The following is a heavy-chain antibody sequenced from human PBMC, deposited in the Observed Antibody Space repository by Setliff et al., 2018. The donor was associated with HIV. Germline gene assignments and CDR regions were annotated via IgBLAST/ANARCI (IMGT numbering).Heavy chain of an antibody. V-gene: IGHV3-7*01. CDR1: RFTFNDYW. Sequence: PGGSLRLSCVASRFTFNDYWMCWVRQAPGKGLEWVANIDRDGSETNYVDSVKGRFTIFRDNAKSSMYLQMNSLRAEDTAIYYCARKFRPGHGVDVWGQGTTVTVSS. CDR2: IDRDGSET. CDR3: ARKFRPGHGVDV. D-gene: IGHD3-10*01. J-gene: IGHJ6*02.